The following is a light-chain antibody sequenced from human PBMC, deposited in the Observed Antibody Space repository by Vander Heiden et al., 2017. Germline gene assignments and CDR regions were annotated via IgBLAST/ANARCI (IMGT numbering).Light chain of an antibody. CDR3: LQHNTDPPYT. V-gene: IGKV1-17*01. J-gene: IGKJ2*01. CDR1: QGIGND. CDR2: AAS. Sequence: DVQMTQSPSSLPPSVADRVTIICRVSQGIGNDLGWYQQKPGKAPKRLIYAASSLQSGVPSRFSGSGSGTEFTLTISSMQPEDFATYYCLQHNTDPPYTFGQGTKVDIK.